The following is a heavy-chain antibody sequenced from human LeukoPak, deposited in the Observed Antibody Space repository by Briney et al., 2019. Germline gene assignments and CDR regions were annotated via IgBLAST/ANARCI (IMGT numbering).Heavy chain of an antibody. CDR1: GYTFTGYY. D-gene: IGHD5-18*01. J-gene: IGHJ4*02. Sequence: ASVKVSCKASGYTFTGYYMHWVRQAPGQGLEWMGRINPNSGGTNYAQKLQGRVTMTRDTSISTAYMELSRLRSDDTAVYYCARGPANVDTAMVAPFDYWGQGTLVTVSS. CDR3: ARGPANVDTAMVAPFDY. CDR2: INPNSGGT. V-gene: IGHV1-2*06.